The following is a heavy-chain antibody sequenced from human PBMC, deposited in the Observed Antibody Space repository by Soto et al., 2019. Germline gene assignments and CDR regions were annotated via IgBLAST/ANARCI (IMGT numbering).Heavy chain of an antibody. CDR1: GGTFGSDA. J-gene: IGHJ5*02. Sequence: SVKVSCKASGGTFGSDAITWVRQAPGQGLEWVGRIIPIFGTTNYAQNLQGRVTISADKSTLTSYMELHSLTSDDTALYYCARDRTDSGYYTNWLDPWGQGTQVT. V-gene: IGHV1-69*06. CDR2: IIPIFGTT. D-gene: IGHD3-22*01. CDR3: ARDRTDSGYYTNWLDP.